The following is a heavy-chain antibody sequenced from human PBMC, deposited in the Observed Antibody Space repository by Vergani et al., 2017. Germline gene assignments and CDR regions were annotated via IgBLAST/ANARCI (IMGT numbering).Heavy chain of an antibody. CDR2: IIPIFGTA. V-gene: IGHV1-69*13. CDR1: GGTFSSYG. CDR3: ARRIAVAGEKYYYGMDV. J-gene: IGHJ6*02. Sequence: QVQLVQSGAEVKKPGSSVKVSCKASGGTFSSYGISWVRQAPGQGLEWMGGIIPIFGTANYAQKFQGRVTITADESTSTAYMELSGLRSEDTAVYYCARRIAVAGEKYYYGMDVWGQGTTVTVSS. D-gene: IGHD6-19*01.